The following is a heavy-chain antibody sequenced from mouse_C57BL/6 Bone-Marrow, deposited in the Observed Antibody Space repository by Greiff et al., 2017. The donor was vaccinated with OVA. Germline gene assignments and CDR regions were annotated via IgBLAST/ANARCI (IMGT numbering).Heavy chain of an antibody. D-gene: IGHD2-5*01. CDR1: GYSFTDYN. CDR3: ACSYYRDYVLYYYARDY. V-gene: IGHV1-39*01. CDR2: INPNYGTT. J-gene: IGHJ4*01. Sequence: EVQLQESGPELVKPGASVKISCKASGYSFTDYNMNWVKQSTGKSLEWIGVINPNYGTTSYNQKFKGKATLTVDQYSSTASIQLNSLTSEDSAVYYGACSYYRDYVLYYYARDYCGQGTWATVSA.